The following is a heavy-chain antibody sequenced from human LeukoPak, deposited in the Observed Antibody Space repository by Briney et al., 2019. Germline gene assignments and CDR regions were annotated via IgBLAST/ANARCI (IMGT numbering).Heavy chain of an antibody. CDR3: ARDGVKSGSYYSEDAFDI. Sequence: ASVKVSCKASGYTFTGYYMHWVRQAPGQGLEWMGWINPNSGGTNYAQKFQGRVTMTRDTSISTGYMEMSRLRSDDTAVYYCARDGVKSGSYYSEDAFDIWGQGTVVTVSS. CDR2: INPNSGGT. J-gene: IGHJ3*02. V-gene: IGHV1-2*02. D-gene: IGHD1-26*01. CDR1: GYTFTGYY.